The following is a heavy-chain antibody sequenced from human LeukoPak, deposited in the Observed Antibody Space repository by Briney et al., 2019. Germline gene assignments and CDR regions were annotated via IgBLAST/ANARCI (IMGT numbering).Heavy chain of an antibody. J-gene: IGHJ4*02. CDR1: GGTFSSYA. D-gene: IGHD4-17*01. CDR3: AREFQHFDYGVGGPIEM. CDR2: IIPIFGTA. Sequence: SVKVSCKASGGTFSSYAISWVRQAPGQGLEWMGGIIPIFGTANYAQKFQGRVTITTDESTSTAYMELSSLRSEDTALYYCAREFQHFDYGVGGPIEMGGQGTLVTVSS. V-gene: IGHV1-69*05.